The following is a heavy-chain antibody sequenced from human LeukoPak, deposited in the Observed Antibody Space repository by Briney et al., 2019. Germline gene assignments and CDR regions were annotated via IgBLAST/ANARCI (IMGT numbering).Heavy chain of an antibody. D-gene: IGHD2-2*03. CDR3: ARPPSRGYSSSFEY. J-gene: IGHJ4*02. CDR2: IYPDESNI. Sequence: GESLRSSCKGSGYSFATYWIAWVRQMPGKGLEWMGSIYPDESNIRYSPSFQGQVTISADKSISTAYLQWSSLKASDTAIYYCARPPSRGYSSSFEYWGQGTLVTVSS. CDR1: GYSFATYW. V-gene: IGHV5-51*01.